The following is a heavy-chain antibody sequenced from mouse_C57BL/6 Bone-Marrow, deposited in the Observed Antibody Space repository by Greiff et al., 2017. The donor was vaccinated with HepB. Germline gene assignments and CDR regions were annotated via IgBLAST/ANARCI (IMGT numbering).Heavy chain of an antibody. CDR3: ARSDYYYGSSIYYYAMDY. CDR1: GYTFTSYW. J-gene: IGHJ4*01. V-gene: IGHV1-69*01. Sequence: VQLQQPGAELVMPGASVKLSCKASGYTFTSYWMHWVKQRPGQGLGWIGEIDPSDSYTNYNHKFKGKSTLTVDKSSSTAYMQLSSLTSEDSAVYYCARSDYYYGSSIYYYAMDYWGQGTSVTVSS. CDR2: IDPSDSYT. D-gene: IGHD1-1*01.